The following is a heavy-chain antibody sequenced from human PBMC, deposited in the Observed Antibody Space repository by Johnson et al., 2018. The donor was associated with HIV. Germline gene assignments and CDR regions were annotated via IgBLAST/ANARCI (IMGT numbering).Heavy chain of an antibody. CDR3: ASPLPTGTTSLDAFDI. J-gene: IGHJ3*02. CDR1: GFIFSDYY. CDR2: ISSSGRTI. D-gene: IGHD1-7*01. Sequence: VQLVESGGDLVKPGGSLRLSCAASGFIFSDYYMTWIRQAPGKRLESISYISSSGRTIYYADSVKGRFTISRDNSKNTRYLQMNSLRAEDTAVYYCASPLPTGTTSLDAFDIWGQGTMVTVSS. V-gene: IGHV3-11*04.